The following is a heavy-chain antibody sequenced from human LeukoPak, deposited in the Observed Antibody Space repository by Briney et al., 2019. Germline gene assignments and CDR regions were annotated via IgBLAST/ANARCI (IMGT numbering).Heavy chain of an antibody. CDR3: AREYGITMIVVAPGAFDI. D-gene: IGHD3-22*01. CDR1: GFTFSSYW. J-gene: IGHJ3*02. Sequence: AGESLRLSCAASGFTFSSYWMSWVRQAPGKGLEWVANIKQDGSEKYYVDSVKGRFTISRDNAKNSLYLQMNSLRAEDTAVYYCAREYGITMIVVAPGAFDIWGQGTMVTVSS. V-gene: IGHV3-7*01. CDR2: IKQDGSEK.